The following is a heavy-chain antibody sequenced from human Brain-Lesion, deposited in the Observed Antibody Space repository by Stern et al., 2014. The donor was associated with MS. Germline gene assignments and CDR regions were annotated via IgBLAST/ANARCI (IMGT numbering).Heavy chain of an antibody. D-gene: IGHD3-9*01. CDR2: IYSSGST. V-gene: IGHV4-61*02. CDR3: ARGNYDVLTDNGGHGFDI. J-gene: IGHJ3*02. Sequence: QVQLQESGPGLVKPSQTLSLTCTVSGGSISSGNYYWSWIRQPAGEGLEWIGRIYSSGSTQYNPPLQSRVNISADTCTNKFSLTMSSVTAADTAVYYCARGNYDVLTDNGGHGFDIWGQGTMVTVSS. CDR1: GGSISSGNYY.